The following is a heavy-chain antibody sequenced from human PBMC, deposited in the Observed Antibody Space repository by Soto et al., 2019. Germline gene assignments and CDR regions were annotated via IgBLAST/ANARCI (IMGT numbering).Heavy chain of an antibody. V-gene: IGHV4-31*03. Sequence: SETLSLTCTVSGGSISSGVYYWSWIRHHPGNGLEWIGYIYYIGSTYYNPSLKSRVTISVDTSKNQFSLKLSSVTAADTAVYYCARDLTTVTAPGWFDPWGQGTMVTVYS. J-gene: IGHJ5*02. CDR3: ARDLTTVTAPGWFDP. CDR1: GGSISSGVYY. D-gene: IGHD4-4*01. CDR2: IYYIGST.